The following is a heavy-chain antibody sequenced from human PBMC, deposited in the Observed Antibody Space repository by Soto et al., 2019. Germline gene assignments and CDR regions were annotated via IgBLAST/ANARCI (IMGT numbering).Heavy chain of an antibody. V-gene: IGHV1-69*13. CDR3: ARVRYSSGWFPFDY. CDR1: GGTFSSYA. J-gene: IGHJ4*02. CDR2: IIPIFGTA. Sequence: SVKVSCKASGGTFSSYAIIWVRQAPGQGLEWMGGIIPIFGTANYAQKFQGRVTITADESTSTAYMELSSLRSEDTAVYYCARVRYSSGWFPFDYRGQGTLVTVSS. D-gene: IGHD6-19*01.